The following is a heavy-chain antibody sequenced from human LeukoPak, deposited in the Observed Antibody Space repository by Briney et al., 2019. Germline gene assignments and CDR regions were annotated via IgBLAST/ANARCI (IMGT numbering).Heavy chain of an antibody. CDR3: ARAAAAIGPYYFDY. J-gene: IGHJ4*02. CDR2: ISGNGGST. D-gene: IGHD2-2*02. Sequence: GGSLRLSCAASGFTFSSYAMIWVRQAPGKGLECVSAISGNGGSTYYADSVKGRLTIYRDNPKNTLYLQMNSLRVEDTAVYYCARAAAAIGPYYFDYWGQGTLVTVSS. CDR1: GFTFSSYA. V-gene: IGHV3-23*01.